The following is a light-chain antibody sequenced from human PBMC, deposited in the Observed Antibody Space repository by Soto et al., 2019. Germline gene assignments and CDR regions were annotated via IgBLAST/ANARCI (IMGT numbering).Light chain of an antibody. CDR3: QQYNSYSHT. Sequence: DIQMTQSPSTLSASVGDRVTITCRASQSISSWLAWYQQKPGKAPKLLIYKASSLESGVPSSFSGSGSGTEFTLTISSLQPDDFATYYCQQYNSYSHTFGQGTKVEIK. CDR2: KAS. V-gene: IGKV1-5*03. CDR1: QSISSW. J-gene: IGKJ1*01.